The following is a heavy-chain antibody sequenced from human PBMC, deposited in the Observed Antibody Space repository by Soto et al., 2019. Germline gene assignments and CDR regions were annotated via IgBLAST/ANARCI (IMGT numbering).Heavy chain of an antibody. CDR1: GGTFSSYT. Sequence: SVKVSCKASGGTFSSYTISWVRQAPGQGLEWMGRIIPILGIANYAQKFQGRVTITADKSTSTAYMELSSLRSEDTAVYYCARANPRYCSSTSCPEPQRRNYYYGMDVWG. CDR3: ARANPRYCSSTSCPEPQRRNYYYGMDV. D-gene: IGHD2-2*01. CDR2: IIPILGIA. J-gene: IGHJ6*02. V-gene: IGHV1-69*02.